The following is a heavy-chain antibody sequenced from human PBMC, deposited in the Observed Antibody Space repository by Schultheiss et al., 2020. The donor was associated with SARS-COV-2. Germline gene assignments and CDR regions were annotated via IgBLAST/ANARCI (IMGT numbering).Heavy chain of an antibody. Sequence: GSLRLSCAVYGGSFSGYYWSWIRQPPGKGLEWIGEINHSGSTNYNPSLKSRVTISVDTSKNQFSLKLSSVTAADTAVYYCARGLRIVGAPTRRGGFAFDIWGQGTMVTVSS. V-gene: IGHV4-34*01. CDR1: GGSFSGYY. J-gene: IGHJ3*02. CDR2: INHSGST. CDR3: ARGLRIVGAPTRRGGFAFDI. D-gene: IGHD1-26*01.